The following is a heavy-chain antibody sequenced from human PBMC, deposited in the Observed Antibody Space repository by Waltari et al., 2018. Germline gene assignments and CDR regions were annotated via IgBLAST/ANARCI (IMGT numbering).Heavy chain of an antibody. CDR2: IKPNSGGT. CDR3: ARTPLGYWSGGSCYPFDY. CDR1: GYTFTVYS. J-gene: IGHJ4*02. Sequence: QVQLVQSGAEVKKPGASVKVSCKASGYTFTVYSIHWVRQAPGQGLAWMGRIKPNSGGTNYAQKFQGRVTMTRDTSISTAYMELSRLRSDDTAMYYCARTPLGYWSGGSCYPFDYGGQGTLVTVSS. V-gene: IGHV1-2*06. D-gene: IGHD2-15*01.